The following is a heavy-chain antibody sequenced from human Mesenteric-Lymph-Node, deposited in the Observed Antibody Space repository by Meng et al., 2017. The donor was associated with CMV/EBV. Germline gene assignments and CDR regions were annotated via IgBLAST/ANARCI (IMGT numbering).Heavy chain of an antibody. CDR1: GFTFSDYS. Sequence: GESLKISCAASGFTFSDYSFNWFRQAPGKGLEWVAYISSTGSDLSYADSVKGRLTLTRDNAKKSLYLEMNSLRADDTAVFYCARSFTLIPGGIRIYAVDVWGQGTTVTVSS. V-gene: IGHV3-21*01. J-gene: IGHJ6*02. CDR2: ISSTGSDL. D-gene: IGHD2-2*01. CDR3: ARSFTLIPGGIRIYAVDV.